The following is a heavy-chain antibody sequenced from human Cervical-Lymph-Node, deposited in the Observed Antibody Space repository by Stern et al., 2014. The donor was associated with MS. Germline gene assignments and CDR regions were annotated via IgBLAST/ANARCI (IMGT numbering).Heavy chain of an antibody. CDR1: GYTFTGYY. D-gene: IGHD1-1*01. CDR3: ARAPDDPQFYGGTSFFDY. CDR2: INPNSGGT. Sequence: QVQLVQSGAEVKKPGASVKVSCKASGYTFTGYYMHWVRQAPGQGLEWMGWINPNSGGTNYAQKFQGWGTMTRDTSISTAYMELSRLRSDDTAVYYCARAPDDPQFYGGTSFFDYWGQGTLVTVSS. J-gene: IGHJ4*02. V-gene: IGHV1-2*04.